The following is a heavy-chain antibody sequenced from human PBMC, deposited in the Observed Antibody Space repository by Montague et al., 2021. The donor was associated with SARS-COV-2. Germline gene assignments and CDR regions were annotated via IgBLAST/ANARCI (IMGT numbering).Heavy chain of an antibody. CDR3: ARHYYESSGSYSRCYFDF. J-gene: IGHJ2*01. Sequence: SETLSLTCTVSGGSISSSGYYWGWIRQPPGKGLEWIGSIYYSGSAYYNPSLKSRVTISVDTSKNQFSLKLSSVTAADTAVYYCARHYYESSGSYSRCYFDFWGRGALVTVSS. CDR1: GGSISSSGYY. D-gene: IGHD3-22*01. CDR2: IYYSGSA. V-gene: IGHV4-39*01.